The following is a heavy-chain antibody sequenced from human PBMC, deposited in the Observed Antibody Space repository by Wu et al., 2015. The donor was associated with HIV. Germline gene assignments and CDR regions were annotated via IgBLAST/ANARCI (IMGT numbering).Heavy chain of an antibody. CDR1: GYTFTSYY. D-gene: IGHD3-10*01. J-gene: IGHJ4*02. Sequence: QVQLVQSRAGVKKPGASVKVSCKASGYTFTSYYLHWVRQAPGQELEWMGLINPSGGTASYAQKFLGRVTMTRDTSTSSVYMELNILRSDDTAVYYCARLQSLHGLYSNADYWGQGTLVTVSS. V-gene: IGHV1-46*01. CDR2: INPSGGTA. CDR3: ARLQSLHGLYSNADY.